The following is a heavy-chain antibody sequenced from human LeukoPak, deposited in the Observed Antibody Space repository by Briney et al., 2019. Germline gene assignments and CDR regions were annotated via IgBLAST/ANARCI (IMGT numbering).Heavy chain of an antibody. J-gene: IGHJ4*02. Sequence: GSLRLSCAASGFTFSSYAMSWVRPAPGKGLEWVSVISASGGRTCSADSVKGRFTISSDNSKNTLYLQMNSLRAEDTAVYYCAKAVVVSYYDYWGQGTLVTVSS. CDR3: AKAVVVSYYDY. V-gene: IGHV3-23*01. D-gene: IGHD2-15*01. CDR2: ISASGGRT. CDR1: GFTFSSYA.